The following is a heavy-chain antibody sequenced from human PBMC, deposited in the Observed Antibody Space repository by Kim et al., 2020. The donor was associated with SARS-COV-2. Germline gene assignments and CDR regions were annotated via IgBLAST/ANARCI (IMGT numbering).Heavy chain of an antibody. CDR1: GFTFSSYA. Sequence: GGSLRLSCAASGFTFSSYAMSWVRQAPGKGPEWVSLISGSGSSTYHADSVEGRFAISRDNSKKTLYLQMNSLRAEDTAFYYCAKGESNNCSFVDYWGQGSLVTVSS. V-gene: IGHV3-23*01. J-gene: IGHJ4*02. D-gene: IGHD1-1*01. CDR3: AKGESNNCSFVDY. CDR2: ISGSGSST.